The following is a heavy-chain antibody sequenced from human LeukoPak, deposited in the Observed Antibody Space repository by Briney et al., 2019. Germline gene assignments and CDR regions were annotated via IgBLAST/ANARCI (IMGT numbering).Heavy chain of an antibody. V-gene: IGHV3-30*02. CDR1: GFTFSSYG. J-gene: IGHJ4*02. Sequence: PGGSLRLSCAASGFTFSSYGMHWVRQAPGKGLEWVAFIRYDGSNKYYADSVKGRFTISRDNSKNTLYLQMNSLRAEDTAVYYCAKDREDMTTVTTTPDYWGQGTLVTVSS. CDR3: AKDREDMTTVTTTPDY. D-gene: IGHD4-17*01. CDR2: IRYDGSNK.